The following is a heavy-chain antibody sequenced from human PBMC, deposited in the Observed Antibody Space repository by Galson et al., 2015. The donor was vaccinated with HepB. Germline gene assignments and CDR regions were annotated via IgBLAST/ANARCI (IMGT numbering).Heavy chain of an antibody. CDR1: GFSLSTSGMC. V-gene: IGHV2-70*11. J-gene: IGHJ4*02. Sequence: ALVKPTQTLTLTCTFSGFSLSTSGMCVSWIRQPPGKALEWLARIDWDDDKYYSTSLKTRLTISKDTSKNQVVLTMTNMDPVDTATYYCARMGDSSGYYNAFDYWGQGTLVTVSS. CDR2: IDWDDDK. CDR3: ARMGDSSGYYNAFDY. D-gene: IGHD3-22*01.